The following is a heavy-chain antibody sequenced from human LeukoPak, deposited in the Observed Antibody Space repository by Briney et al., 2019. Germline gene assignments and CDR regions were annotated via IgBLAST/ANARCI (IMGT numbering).Heavy chain of an antibody. Sequence: GGSLRLSCAASGFTVSSNYMSWVRQAPGKGLEWVAVIWYGGSNKYYADSVKGRFTISRDNSKNTLYLQMNSLRAEDTAVYYCAKEWLVRVIDYWGQGTLVTVSS. CDR1: GFTVSSNY. CDR2: IWYGGSNK. J-gene: IGHJ4*02. CDR3: AKEWLVRVIDY. V-gene: IGHV3-30*02. D-gene: IGHD6-19*01.